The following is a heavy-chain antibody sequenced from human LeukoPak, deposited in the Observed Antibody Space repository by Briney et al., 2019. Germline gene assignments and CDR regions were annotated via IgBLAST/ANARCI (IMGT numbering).Heavy chain of an antibody. D-gene: IGHD2-2*01. V-gene: IGHV4-34*01. Sequence: MTSETLFLTCAVYGGPFSGYYWSWIRQPPGKGLEWIGDINNSGTTNYNPSHKSRVTISVDSSKNQFSLMLSSVSAANAAVYCCARDSGEAEVPAAMFDYWGQGTLVTVSS. CDR3: ARDSGEAEVPAAMFDY. CDR1: GGPFSGYY. J-gene: IGHJ4*02. CDR2: INNSGTT.